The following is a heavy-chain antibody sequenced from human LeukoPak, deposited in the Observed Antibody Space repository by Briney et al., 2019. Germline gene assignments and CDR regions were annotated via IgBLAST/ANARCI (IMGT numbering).Heavy chain of an antibody. CDR2: FDPEDGET. V-gene: IGHV1-24*01. CDR3: ATDRRRKLLGYSSGWSDFDY. D-gene: IGHD6-19*01. CDR1: GHTLTELS. J-gene: IGHJ4*02. Sequence: ASVKVSRKVSGHTLTELSMHWVRQDPGKGLEWMGSFDPEDGETIYAQKFQGRVTMTEDTSTDTAYMELSSLRSEDTAVYYCATDRRRKLLGYSSGWSDFDYWGQGTLVTVSS.